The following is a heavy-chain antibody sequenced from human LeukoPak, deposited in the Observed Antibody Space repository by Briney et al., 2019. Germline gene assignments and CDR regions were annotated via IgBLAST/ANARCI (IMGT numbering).Heavy chain of an antibody. Sequence: PGGSLRLSCAASGFTVSSNYTTWVRQAQGRGLEWVSVMYSGGSTYYADSVKGRFIISRDNSKNTLYLQMKSLRAEDTAVYYCARGRIGIPLAHYWGQGTLVTVSS. V-gene: IGHV3-66*01. CDR3: ARGRIGIPLAHY. CDR2: MYSGGST. CDR1: GFTVSSNY. J-gene: IGHJ4*02. D-gene: IGHD2-21*01.